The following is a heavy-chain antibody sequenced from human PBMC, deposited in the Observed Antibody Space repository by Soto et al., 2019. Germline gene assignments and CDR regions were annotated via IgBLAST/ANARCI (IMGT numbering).Heavy chain of an antibody. CDR3: AGYYGMDV. V-gene: IGHV3-74*01. CDR1: GFSFSNSW. CDR2: INSDGSDT. Sequence: GGSLRLSCAVSGFSFSNSWMHWVRQAPGKGLVWVSRINSDGSDTTYADSVKGRFTISRDNAKNTLYLQMNSLRAEDTAVYYCAGYYGMDVWGQGTTVTV. J-gene: IGHJ6*02.